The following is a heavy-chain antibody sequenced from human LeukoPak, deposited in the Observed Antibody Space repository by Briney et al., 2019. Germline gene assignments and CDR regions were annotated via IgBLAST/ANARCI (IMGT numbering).Heavy chain of an antibody. D-gene: IGHD6-19*01. CDR3: ARLAASLYSSGWFDAYFDS. J-gene: IGHJ4*02. Sequence: PGESLKISCKGSGYRFTSYWIGWVRQMSGNGLELMGIIYPGDSDTRYSPSFQGQVTISADKSISTAYLQWSSLKASDTAMYCCARLAASLYSSGWFDAYFDSWGQGNLVTVSS. V-gene: IGHV5-51*01. CDR2: IYPGDSDT. CDR1: GYRFTSYW.